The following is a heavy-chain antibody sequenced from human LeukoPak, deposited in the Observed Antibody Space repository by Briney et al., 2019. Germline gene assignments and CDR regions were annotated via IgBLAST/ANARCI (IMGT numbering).Heavy chain of an antibody. CDR1: GYTFTSYD. V-gene: IGHV1-8*01. CDR2: MNPNSGNT. J-gene: IGHJ4*02. D-gene: IGHD6-13*01. CDR3: ARVGYSSGWFAFSLVDY. Sequence: ASVKVSCKASGYTFTSYDINWVRQATGQGLEWMGWMNPNSGNTGYAQKFQGRVTMTRNTSISTAYMELSSLRSEDTAVYYCARVGYSSGWFAFSLVDYWGQGTLVTVSS.